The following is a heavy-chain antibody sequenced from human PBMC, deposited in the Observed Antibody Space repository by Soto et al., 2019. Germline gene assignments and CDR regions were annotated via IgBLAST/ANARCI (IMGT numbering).Heavy chain of an antibody. Sequence: GESLKISCKGSGYSFKYYWIAWVRKMHGKGLEWMGIIYPNDADTRYSPSFQGQVTISADKSTSTAYLQWTSLKTSDTATYYCARVPSVVAPGNDYFGLDVWGQGTTVTVSS. J-gene: IGHJ6*02. D-gene: IGHD2-2*01. CDR1: GYSFKYYW. V-gene: IGHV5-51*01. CDR3: ARVPSVVAPGNDYFGLDV. CDR2: IYPNDADT.